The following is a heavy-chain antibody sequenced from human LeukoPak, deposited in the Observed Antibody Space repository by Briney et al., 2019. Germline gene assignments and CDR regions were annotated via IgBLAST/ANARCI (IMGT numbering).Heavy chain of an antibody. V-gene: IGHV1-69*06. CDR2: IIPIFGTA. D-gene: IGHD2-2*01. CDR3: ASSDPRYCSSTSCYGWFDP. J-gene: IGHJ5*02. Sequence: ASVKVSCKASGGTFSSYAISWVRQAPGQGLEWMGGIIPIFGTANYAQKFQGRVTITADKSTSTAYMELSSLRSEDTAVYYCASSDPRYCSSTSCYGWFDPWGQGTLVTVSS. CDR1: GGTFSSYA.